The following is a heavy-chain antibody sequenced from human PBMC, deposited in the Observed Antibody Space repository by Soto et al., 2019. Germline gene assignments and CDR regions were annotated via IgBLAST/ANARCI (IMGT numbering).Heavy chain of an antibody. J-gene: IGHJ5*02. D-gene: IGHD3-10*01. CDR3: ARDFGGILRFGES. CDR2: IPSSTSYI. V-gene: IGHV3-21*01. Sequence: DVQLVESGGGLVKPGGSLRLSCAASGFTFSTYNMNWVRQAPEKGLEWVSSIPSSTSYIFYADSVKGRFTISRDNAKNSLYLQMNSLRAEDTAVYYCARDFGGILRFGESWGQGTLVTVSS. CDR1: GFTFSTYN.